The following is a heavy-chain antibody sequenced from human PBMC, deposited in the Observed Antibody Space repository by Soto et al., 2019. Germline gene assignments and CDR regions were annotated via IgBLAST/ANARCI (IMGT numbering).Heavy chain of an antibody. J-gene: IGHJ4*02. Sequence: GASVKVSCKASGYTFTSYGISWVRQAPGQGLEWMGWISAYNGNTNYAQKLQGRVTMTTDTSTSTAYMELRSLRSDDTAVYYCARSFEDIVVVVAATDYYFDYWGQGTLVTVPS. V-gene: IGHV1-18*01. CDR2: ISAYNGNT. D-gene: IGHD2-15*01. CDR1: GYTFTSYG. CDR3: ARSFEDIVVVVAATDYYFDY.